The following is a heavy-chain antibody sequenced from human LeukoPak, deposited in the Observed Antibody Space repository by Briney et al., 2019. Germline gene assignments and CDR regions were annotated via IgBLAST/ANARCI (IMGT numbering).Heavy chain of an antibody. CDR3: ARGPQDVPATDY. V-gene: IGHV3-48*03. CDR2: ISSSGSTI. D-gene: IGHD2-2*01. J-gene: IGHJ4*02. CDR1: GFTFSSYE. Sequence: PGGSLRLSCAASGFTFSSYEMNWVRQAPGKGLGWVSYISSSGSTIYYADSVKGRFTISRDNAKNSLYLQMNSLRAEDTAVYYCARGPQDVPATDYWGQGTLVTVSS.